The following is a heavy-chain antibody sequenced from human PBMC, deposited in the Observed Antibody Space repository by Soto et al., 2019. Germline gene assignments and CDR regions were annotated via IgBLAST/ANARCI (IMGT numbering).Heavy chain of an antibody. CDR1: GFTFSSYS. Sequence: EVQLVESGGGLVQPGGSLRLSCAASGFTFSSYSMSWVRQAPGKGLEWVSYISSTSNTIYYADSVKGRFTISRDNAKNSLYLHVNSLSAEDTAVYYCARDRGCSGGICYRDLGYWGQGTLVTVSS. CDR3: ARDRGCSGGICYRDLGY. D-gene: IGHD2-15*01. CDR2: ISSTSNTI. V-gene: IGHV3-48*01. J-gene: IGHJ4*02.